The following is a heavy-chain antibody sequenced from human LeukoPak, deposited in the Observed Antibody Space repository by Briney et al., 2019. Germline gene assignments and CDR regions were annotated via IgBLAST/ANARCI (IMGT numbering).Heavy chain of an antibody. CDR3: ARDSRPSTSSFYRDF. D-gene: IGHD2/OR15-2a*01. CDR2: IKQDGSEK. CDR1: GFTFSSYW. V-gene: IGHV3-7*01. J-gene: IGHJ4*02. Sequence: GGSLRLSCAASGFTFSSYWMSWVRHVSGKGLEWLATIKQDGSEKFYVASVEGRFTISRDNAENSLYLQMNSLRAEDTAIYYCARDSRPSTSSFYRDFWGRGTLVTVSS.